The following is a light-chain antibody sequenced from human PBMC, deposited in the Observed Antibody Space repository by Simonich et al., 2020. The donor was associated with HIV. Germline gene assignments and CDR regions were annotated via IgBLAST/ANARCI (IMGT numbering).Light chain of an antibody. CDR1: QSVLSSSTNKNY. CDR3: QQYYSTPQT. V-gene: IGKV4-1*01. J-gene: IGKJ1*01. Sequence: DIVMTQSPDSLAVSLGERATINCKSTQSVLSSSTNKNYLAWYQQKPGKPPNLLLYWASTRESVVPARFSGSGSGTYFTLTINSMQAEDVAVYYCQQYYSTPQTFGQGTKVEIK. CDR2: WAS.